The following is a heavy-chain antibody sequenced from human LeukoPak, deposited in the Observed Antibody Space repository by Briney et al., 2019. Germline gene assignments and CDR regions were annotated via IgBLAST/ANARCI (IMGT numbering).Heavy chain of an antibody. J-gene: IGHJ4*02. V-gene: IGHV3-33*01. CDR3: ARGNYDSSGYSDY. CDR2: IWYDGSNK. Sequence: GGSLRLSCAASGFTFRSYGMHWVRQAPGKGLEWVAVIWYDGSNKFYVDSVKGRFTISRDNSKNTLYLQMNSLRAEDTAVYYCARGNYDSSGYSDYWGQGTLVTVSS. CDR1: GFTFRSYG. D-gene: IGHD3-22*01.